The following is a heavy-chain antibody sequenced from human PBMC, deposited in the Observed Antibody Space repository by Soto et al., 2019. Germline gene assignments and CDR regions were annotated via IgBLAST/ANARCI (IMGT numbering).Heavy chain of an antibody. CDR2: ISGSGGST. CDR1: GFTFSTYA. J-gene: IGHJ4*02. D-gene: IGHD3-3*01. V-gene: IGHV3-23*01. Sequence: EVQLLESGGGLVQPGGSLRLSCAASGFTFSTYAMTWLRQAPGKGLEWVSDISGSGGSTFYADSVKGRFTISRDNSKNTLYLQMNTLRAEDTAVYYCAKINVLRFSGNYYDSWGQGTLVTVSS. CDR3: AKINVLRFSGNYYDS.